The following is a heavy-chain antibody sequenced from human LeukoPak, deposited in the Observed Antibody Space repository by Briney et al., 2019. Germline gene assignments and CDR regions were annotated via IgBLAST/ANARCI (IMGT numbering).Heavy chain of an antibody. V-gene: IGHV4-34*01. Sequence: SETLSLTCAVYGGSFSGYYWSWIRQPPGKGLEWIGEINHSGSTNYNPSLKSRVTISVDTSKNQFSLTLSSVTAADTAVYYCARVFRWSQPAYYYYYYMDVWGKGTTVTVSS. D-gene: IGHD2-15*01. CDR1: GGSFSGYY. CDR2: INHSGST. J-gene: IGHJ6*03. CDR3: ARVFRWSQPAYYYYYYMDV.